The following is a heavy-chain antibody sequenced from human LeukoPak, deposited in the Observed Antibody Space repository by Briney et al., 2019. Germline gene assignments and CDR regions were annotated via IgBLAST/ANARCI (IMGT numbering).Heavy chain of an antibody. V-gene: IGHV3-74*01. CDR3: ARPPYSSGSFDL. D-gene: IGHD6-19*01. CDR1: GFTFSSYW. Sequence: GGSLRLSCAASGFTFSSYWMHWVRQAPGKGLVWVSRIDSDGSSTTYADSVKSRFTISRDNAKNTLYLQMNSLRAEDTAVYYCARPPYSSGSFDLWGRGTLVTVSS. J-gene: IGHJ2*01. CDR2: IDSDGSST.